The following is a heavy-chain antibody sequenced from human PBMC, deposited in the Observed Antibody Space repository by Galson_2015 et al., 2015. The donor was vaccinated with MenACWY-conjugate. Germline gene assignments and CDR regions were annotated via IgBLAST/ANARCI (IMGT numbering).Heavy chain of an antibody. J-gene: IGHJ4*02. Sequence: SETLSLTCTVSGGSISSYYWSWIRQPPGKGLEWIGYIYYSGSTNYNPSLKSRVTISVDTSKNQFSLKLSSVTAADTAVYYCARGRVGAMTRRFDYWGQGTLVTVSS. CDR2: IYYSGST. D-gene: IGHD1-26*01. V-gene: IGHV4-59*01. CDR3: ARGRVGAMTRRFDY. CDR1: GGSISSYY.